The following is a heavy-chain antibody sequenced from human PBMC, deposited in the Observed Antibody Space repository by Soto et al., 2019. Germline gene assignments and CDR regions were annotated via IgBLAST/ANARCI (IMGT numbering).Heavy chain of an antibody. V-gene: IGHV4-59*01. D-gene: IGHD3-3*01. CDR2: IYYSGST. Sequence: PSETLSLTCTVSGGSISSYYWSWIRQPPGKGLEWIGYIYYSGSTNYNPSLKSRVTISVDTSKNQFSLKLSSVTAADTAVYYCARGNVVYFWCGYDYHYVLYFCGQGT. J-gene: IGHJ4*01. CDR1: GGSISSYY. CDR3: ARGNVVYFWCGYDYHYVLYF.